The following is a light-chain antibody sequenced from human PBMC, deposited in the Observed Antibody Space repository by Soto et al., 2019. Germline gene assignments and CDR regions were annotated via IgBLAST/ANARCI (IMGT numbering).Light chain of an antibody. J-gene: IGLJ2*01. Sequence: QLVLTQPASVSGSPGQSITISCTGTSSDVGTYNYVSWYQQHPGKAPKLMIYDVSYRPSGVSDRFSGSKSGNTASLTISGLQAEDEADYYCSSYTSSSTSVVFGGGTKLTVL. CDR2: DVS. V-gene: IGLV2-14*01. CDR1: SSDVGTYNY. CDR3: SSYTSSSTSVV.